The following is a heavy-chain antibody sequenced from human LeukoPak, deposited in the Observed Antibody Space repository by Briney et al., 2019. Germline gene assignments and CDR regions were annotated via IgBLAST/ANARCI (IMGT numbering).Heavy chain of an antibody. J-gene: IGHJ4*02. Sequence: GGSLRLSCAASGFTFSSYGMHWVRQAPGKGLEWVAVIWYDGSNKYYADSVKGRFTISRDNSKNTLYLQMNSLRAEDTAVYYCARFSDTAMVTEKTFDYWGQGTLVTVSS. D-gene: IGHD5-18*01. CDR3: ARFSDTAMVTEKTFDY. CDR1: GFTFSSYG. V-gene: IGHV3-33*01. CDR2: IWYDGSNK.